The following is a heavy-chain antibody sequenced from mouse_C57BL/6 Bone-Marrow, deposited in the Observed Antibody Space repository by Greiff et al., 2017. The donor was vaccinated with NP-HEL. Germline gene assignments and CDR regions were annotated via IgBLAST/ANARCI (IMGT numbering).Heavy chain of an antibody. CDR3: ARRTPLYDGYCDY. V-gene: IGHV1-85*01. CDR1: GYTFTSYD. J-gene: IGHJ2*01. D-gene: IGHD2-3*01. Sequence: QVQLKQSGPELVKPGASVKLSCKASGYTFTSYDINWVKQRPGQGLEWIGWIYPRDGSTKYNEKFKGKATLTVDTSSSTAYMELHSLTSEDSAVYFCARRTPLYDGYCDYWGQGTTLTVSS. CDR2: IYPRDGST.